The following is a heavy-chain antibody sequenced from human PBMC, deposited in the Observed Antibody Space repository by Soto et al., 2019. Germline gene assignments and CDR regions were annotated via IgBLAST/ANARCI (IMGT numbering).Heavy chain of an antibody. CDR2: VWNDGSNK. CDR3: ARDLHLYGDYCFDY. J-gene: IGHJ4*02. D-gene: IGHD4-17*01. CDR1: GFSFRSYG. Sequence: GGSLRLSCAASGFSFRSYGMHWVRQAPGKGLEWVAVVWNDGSNKYYADSVKGRFTISRDNSKNTLYLQMNSLRAEDTAIYYCARDLHLYGDYCFDYCGQGPLVTVSS. V-gene: IGHV3-33*01.